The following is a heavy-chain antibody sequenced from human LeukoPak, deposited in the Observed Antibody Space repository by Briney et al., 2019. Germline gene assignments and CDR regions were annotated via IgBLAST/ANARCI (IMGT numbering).Heavy chain of an antibody. CDR1: GGSISSGSYY. CDR2: IYTSGST. CDR3: ARDLHYYDSSGSLGAFDI. J-gene: IGHJ3*02. V-gene: IGHV4-61*02. D-gene: IGHD3-22*01. Sequence: SETPSLTCTVSGGSISSGSYYWSWIRQPAGKGLEWLGRIYTSGSTNYNPSLKSRVTISVDTSKNQFSLKLSSVTAADTAVYYCARDLHYYDSSGSLGAFDIWGQGTMVTVSS.